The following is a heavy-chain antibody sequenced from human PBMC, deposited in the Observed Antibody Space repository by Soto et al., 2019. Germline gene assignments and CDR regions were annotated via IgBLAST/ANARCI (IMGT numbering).Heavy chain of an antibody. Sequence: QVHLVQSGAEVKKPGASVKVSCKGSGYAFTTYGITWVRQAPGQGLEWMGWISAHNGNTNYARKLQGRVTVTRDTSTSTACMELRSLRSDDTAVYYCARGRYGDYWGQGALVTVSS. V-gene: IGHV1-18*01. CDR3: ARGRYGDY. D-gene: IGHD1-1*01. CDR1: GYAFTTYG. J-gene: IGHJ4*02. CDR2: ISAHNGNT.